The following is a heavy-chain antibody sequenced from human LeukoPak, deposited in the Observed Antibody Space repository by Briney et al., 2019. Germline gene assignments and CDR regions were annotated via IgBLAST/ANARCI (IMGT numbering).Heavy chain of an antibody. D-gene: IGHD2-2*01. J-gene: IGHJ5*02. Sequence: ASVKVSCKASGYTFTSYGISWVRQAPGQGLEWMGWISAYNGNTNYAQKLQGRVTMTTDTSTCTAYMELRSLRSDDTAVYYCARVVPAARNGGNWFDPWGQGTLVTVSS. CDR2: ISAYNGNT. CDR1: GYTFTSYG. CDR3: ARVVPAARNGGNWFDP. V-gene: IGHV1-18*01.